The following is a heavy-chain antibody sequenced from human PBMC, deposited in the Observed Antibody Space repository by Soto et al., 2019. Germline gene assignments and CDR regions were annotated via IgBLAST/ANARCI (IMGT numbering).Heavy chain of an antibody. D-gene: IGHD3-22*01. V-gene: IGHV4-30-4*01. CDR2: VYYSGTT. Sequence: SETLSLTCTVSGASINNSDYYWSWIRQTPGKGLEWIGYVYYSGTTDYIPSLKSRLSMSIGKSQNQFTLKLNSVTAADTATYYCARMSYFYDKWYFDLWGRGTLVTVSS. CDR1: GASINNSDYY. CDR3: ARMSYFYDKWYFDL. J-gene: IGHJ2*01.